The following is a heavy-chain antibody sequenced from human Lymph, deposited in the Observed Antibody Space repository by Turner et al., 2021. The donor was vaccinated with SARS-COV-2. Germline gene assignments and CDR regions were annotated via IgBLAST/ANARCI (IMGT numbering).Heavy chain of an antibody. Sequence: EVQLVETGGGLIQRGGSLRLSCAASGFTVSSNYMNWVRQAPGKGLEWVSLIYSGGSTYYADSVKGRFTISRDNSKNTLYLQMNSLRAEDTAIYYCARDLQHYGMDVWGQGTTVTVSS. CDR2: IYSGGST. D-gene: IGHD1-1*01. CDR1: GFTVSSNY. CDR3: ARDLQHYGMDV. J-gene: IGHJ6*02. V-gene: IGHV3-53*02.